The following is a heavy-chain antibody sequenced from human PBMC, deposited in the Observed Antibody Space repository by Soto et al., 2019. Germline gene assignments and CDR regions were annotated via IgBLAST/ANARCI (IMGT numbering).Heavy chain of an antibody. J-gene: IGHJ4*02. D-gene: IGHD1-26*01. CDR3: APPGRGVGARPLCY. Sequence: QVTLKESGPVLVKPTETLTLTCTVSGFSLSNARMGVSWIRQPPGKALEWLAHIFSNDEKSYSKSLKSRLTFSKDTYKSQVGLSMTNIDPVDTATYYRAPPGRGVGARPLCYWGQGTLVSVPS. V-gene: IGHV2-26*01. CDR2: IFSNDEK. CDR1: GFSLSNARMG.